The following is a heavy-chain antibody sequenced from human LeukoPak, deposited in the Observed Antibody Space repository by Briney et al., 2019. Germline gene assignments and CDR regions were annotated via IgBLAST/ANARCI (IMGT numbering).Heavy chain of an antibody. V-gene: IGHV4-39*01. CDR1: GGSISSSSYY. J-gene: IGHJ4*02. Sequence: SETLSLTCTVSGGSISSSSYYWGWIRQPPGKGLEWIGSIYYSGSTYYNPSLKSRVTISVDTSKNQFSLKLSSVTAADTAVYYCARVLAGATTAFDYWGQGTLVTVSS. CDR2: IYYSGST. D-gene: IGHD1-26*01. CDR3: ARVLAGATTAFDY.